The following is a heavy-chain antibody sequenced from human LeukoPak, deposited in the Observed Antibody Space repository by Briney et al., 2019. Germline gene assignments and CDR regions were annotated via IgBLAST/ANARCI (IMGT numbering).Heavy chain of an antibody. CDR1: GGSISSYY. J-gene: IGHJ4*02. CDR2: IYYSGST. CDR3: ARAIAVAGTGY. V-gene: IGHV4-59*01. Sequence: SETLSLTCTNSGGSISSYYWSWIRQPPGKGLEWIGYIYYSGSTNYNPSLKSRVTISVDTSKNQFSLKLSSVTAADTAVYYCARAIAVAGTGYWGQGTLVTVSS. D-gene: IGHD6-19*01.